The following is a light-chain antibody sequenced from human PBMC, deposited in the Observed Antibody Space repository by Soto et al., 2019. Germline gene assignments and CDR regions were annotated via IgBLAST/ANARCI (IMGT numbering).Light chain of an antibody. CDR2: EVT. Sequence: QSALTQPASVSGSPGQSITISCTGTSSDVGGYNHVSWYQQHPGKAPKLMIYEVTNRPSGVSNRFSGSKSGNTASLTISGLQAEDEADYYCTSYTTSSTHWVFGGGTQLTVL. V-gene: IGLV2-14*01. J-gene: IGLJ3*02. CDR3: TSYTTSSTHWV. CDR1: SSDVGGYNH.